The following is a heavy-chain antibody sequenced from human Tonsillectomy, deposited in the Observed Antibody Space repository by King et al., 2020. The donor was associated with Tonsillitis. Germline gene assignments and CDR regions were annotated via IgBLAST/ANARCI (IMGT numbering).Heavy chain of an antibody. CDR2: INHSGST. Sequence: VQLQQWGAGLLKPSETLSLTCAVYGGSFSGYYWSWIRQPPGKGLEWIGEINHSGSTNYNPSLKSRVTISVDTSKNQFSLKLSSVTAADTAVYYCARSRTRGKGPWDIWGQGTMVTVSS. J-gene: IGHJ3*02. D-gene: IGHD3-16*01. CDR3: ARSRTRGKGPWDI. V-gene: IGHV4-34*01. CDR1: GGSFSGYY.